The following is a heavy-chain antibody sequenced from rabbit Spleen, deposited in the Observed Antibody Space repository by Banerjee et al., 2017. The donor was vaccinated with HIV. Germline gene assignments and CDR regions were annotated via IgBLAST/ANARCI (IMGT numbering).Heavy chain of an antibody. CDR1: GFTFSTYY. D-gene: IGHD1-1*01. J-gene: IGHJ3*01. CDR3: ARRTWSSTSGHSL. CDR2: IYTGSSGNT. V-gene: IGHV1S45*01. Sequence: QEQLEESGGGLVQPEGSLTLTCTASGFTFSTYYMCWVRQAPGKGLEWIACIYTGSSGNTYYANWAKGRFTVSKTSSTTVTLQMTSLTAADTATYFCARRTWSSTSGHSLWGQGTLVTVS.